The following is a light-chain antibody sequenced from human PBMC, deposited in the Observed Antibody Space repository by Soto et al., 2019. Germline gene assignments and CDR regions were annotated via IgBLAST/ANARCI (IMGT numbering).Light chain of an antibody. V-gene: IGKV3-15*01. CDR1: QSVSSN. CDR3: QQYNNWPLT. Sequence: ETVMTQSPATVSVSPGERATLSCRASQSVSSNLAWYQQKPGQAPRLLIYDASTRATGIPARFSGSGSGTEFTLTISSLQSEDFAVYYCQQYNNWPLTFGGGTKVEIK. J-gene: IGKJ4*01. CDR2: DAS.